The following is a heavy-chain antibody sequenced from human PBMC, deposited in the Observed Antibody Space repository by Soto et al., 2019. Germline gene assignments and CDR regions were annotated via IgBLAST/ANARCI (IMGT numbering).Heavy chain of an antibody. D-gene: IGHD2-2*01. CDR2: IIPIFGTA. Sequence: GASVKVSCKASGGTFSSYAISWVRQAPGQGLEWMGGIIPIFGTANYAQKFQGRVTITADESTSTAYMELSSLRSEDTAVYYCARGLRMPAAIPREENFDYWGQGTLVTVSS. J-gene: IGHJ4*02. V-gene: IGHV1-69*13. CDR1: GGTFSSYA. CDR3: ARGLRMPAAIPREENFDY.